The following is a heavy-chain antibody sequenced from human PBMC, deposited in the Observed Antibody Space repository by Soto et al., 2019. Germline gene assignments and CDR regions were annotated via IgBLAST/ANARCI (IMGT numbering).Heavy chain of an antibody. V-gene: IGHV1-2*02. CDR3: ARAREPEYSSAIFFDI. CDR2: INPNSGGT. Sequence: GASVKVSCKASGYTFTGYYMHWVRQAPGQGIEWMGWINPNSGGTNYAQKFQGRVTMTRDTSISTAYMELSSLTDEDTAVYYCARAREPEYSSAIFFDIWGQGALVTVSS. D-gene: IGHD5-18*01. CDR1: GYTFTGYY. J-gene: IGHJ4*02.